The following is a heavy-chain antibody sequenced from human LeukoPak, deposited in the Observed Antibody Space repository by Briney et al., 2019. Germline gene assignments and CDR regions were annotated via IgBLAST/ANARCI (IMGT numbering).Heavy chain of an antibody. J-gene: IGHJ4*02. CDR3: ARQGELAIDY. Sequence: KPSETLSLTCTVSGGSISGYYWSWIRQPPGKGLEWIGYIYYSGSTNYNPSLQSRVTMSIDTSKNQFSLKLSSVTAADTAVYYCARQGELAIDYWGQGTLVTVSS. V-gene: IGHV4-59*08. CDR1: GGSISGYY. D-gene: IGHD1-26*01. CDR2: IYYSGST.